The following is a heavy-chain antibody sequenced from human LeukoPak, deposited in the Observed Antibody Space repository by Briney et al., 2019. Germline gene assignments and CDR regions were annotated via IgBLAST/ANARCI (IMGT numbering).Heavy chain of an antibody. CDR3: AKDHKNFKWPFDY. CDR1: GFTFSSYA. V-gene: IGHV3-23*01. CDR2: ISGSGGST. D-gene: IGHD5-12*01. Sequence: GGSLRLSCAASGFTFSSYAMSWVRQAPGKGLEWVSAISGSGGSTYYADSVKGRFTISRDNSKNALYLQMNSLRAEDTAVYYCAKDHKNFKWPFDYWGQGTLVTVSS. J-gene: IGHJ4*02.